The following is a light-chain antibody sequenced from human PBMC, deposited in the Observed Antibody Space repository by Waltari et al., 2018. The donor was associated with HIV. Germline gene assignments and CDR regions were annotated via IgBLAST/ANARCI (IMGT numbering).Light chain of an antibody. J-gene: IGKJ4*01. CDR1: QGISSY. CDR3: QQYYSYPLT. CDR2: AAS. Sequence: IRMTQSPSSFSASTGDRVTITCRASQGISSYLAWYQQKPGKAPNLLIYAASTLQSGVPSRFSGSGSGTEFTLTISCLQSEDFASYYCQQYYSYPLTFGGGTKVEIK. V-gene: IGKV1-8*01.